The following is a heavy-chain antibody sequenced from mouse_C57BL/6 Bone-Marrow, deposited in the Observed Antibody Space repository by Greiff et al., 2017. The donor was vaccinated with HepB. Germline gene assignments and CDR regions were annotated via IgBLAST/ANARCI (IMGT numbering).Heavy chain of an antibody. J-gene: IGHJ4*01. D-gene: IGHD1-1*01. CDR3: ARQNYYGSEYYAMDY. CDR1: GFSLTSYG. CDR2: IWSDGST. Sequence: QVQLKQSGPGLVAPSQSLSITCTVSGFSLTSYGVHWVRQPPGKGLEWLVVIWSDGSTTYNSALKSRLSISKDNSKSQVFLKMNSLQTDDTAMYYCARQNYYGSEYYAMDYWGQGTSVTVSS. V-gene: IGHV2-6-1*01.